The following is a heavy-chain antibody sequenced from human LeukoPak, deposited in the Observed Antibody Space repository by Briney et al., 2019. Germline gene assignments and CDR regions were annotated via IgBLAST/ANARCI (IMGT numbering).Heavy chain of an antibody. Sequence: SETLSLTCTVSGGSISSGGYYRSWIRQHPGKGLEWIGYIYYSGSTYYNPSLKSRVTISVDTSKNQFSLKLSSVTAADTAVYYCARGWYYGSGSYPLFDYWGQGTLVTVSS. CDR1: GGSISSGGYY. J-gene: IGHJ4*02. CDR3: ARGWYYGSGSYPLFDY. V-gene: IGHV4-31*03. D-gene: IGHD3-10*01. CDR2: IYYSGST.